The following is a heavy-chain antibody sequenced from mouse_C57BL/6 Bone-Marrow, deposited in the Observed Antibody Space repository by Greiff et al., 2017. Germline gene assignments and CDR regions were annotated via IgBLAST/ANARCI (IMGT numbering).Heavy chain of an antibody. V-gene: IGHV7-3*01. CDR2: IRNKANGYTT. J-gene: IGHJ2*01. Sequence: EVQLQQSGGGLVQPGGSLSLSCAASGFTFTDYYMSWVRQPPGKALEWMGFIRNKANGYTTEYSASVKGRFTISRDNSQSILYLQMNALRAEDSATYYCARYLFHDSFDYWGQGTTLTVSS. D-gene: IGHD2-4*01. CDR1: GFTFTDYY. CDR3: ARYLFHDSFDY.